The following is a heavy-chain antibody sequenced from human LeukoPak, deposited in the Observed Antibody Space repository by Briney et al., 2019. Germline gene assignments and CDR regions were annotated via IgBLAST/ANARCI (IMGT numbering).Heavy chain of an antibody. D-gene: IGHD5-12*01. V-gene: IGHV4-39*01. Sequence: PSETLSLTCTVSGGSISSSSYYWGWIRQPPGKGLEWIGSIYYSGSTYYNPSLKSRVTISVDTSKNQFSLKLSSVTAADTAVYYCATPSSTAGYSGYFDYWGQGTLVTVSS. J-gene: IGHJ4*02. CDR3: ATPSSTAGYSGYFDY. CDR2: IYYSGST. CDR1: GGSISSSSYY.